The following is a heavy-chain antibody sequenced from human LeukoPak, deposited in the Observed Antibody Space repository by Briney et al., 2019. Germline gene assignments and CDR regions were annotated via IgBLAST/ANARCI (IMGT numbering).Heavy chain of an antibody. CDR3: ATEYCSGGSCYSHY. D-gene: IGHD2-15*01. CDR1: GFTFSSYG. J-gene: IGHJ4*02. Sequence: GGSLRLSCAASGFTFSSYGMHWVRQAPGKGLEWVAFIRYDGSNKYYADSVKGRFTISRDNSKNTLYLQMNSLRAEDTAVYYCATEYCSGGSCYSHYWGQGTLVTVSS. V-gene: IGHV3-30*02. CDR2: IRYDGSNK.